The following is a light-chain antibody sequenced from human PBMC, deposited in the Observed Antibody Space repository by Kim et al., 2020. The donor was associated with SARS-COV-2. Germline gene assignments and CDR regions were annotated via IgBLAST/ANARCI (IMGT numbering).Light chain of an antibody. V-gene: IGKV1-5*01. Sequence: GDRVTITCRASQSISISLAWYQQKPGKAPNLLIYEASSLQSGVPSRFGGSGSGTEFTLTISSLQPDDFATYYCQHYDVYSGTFGQGTKVDIK. CDR2: EAS. CDR3: QHYDVYSGT. CDR1: QSISIS. J-gene: IGKJ1*01.